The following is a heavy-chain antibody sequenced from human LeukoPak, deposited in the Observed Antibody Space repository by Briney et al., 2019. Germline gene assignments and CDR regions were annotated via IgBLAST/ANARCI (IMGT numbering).Heavy chain of an antibody. Sequence: GGSLRLPCVASGFTFSSSSMNWVRQAPGKGVEWVSYISISSTTIYYADSVKGRFTISRDNAKNSLYLQMNSLRDEDTAVYYCARGLRYSSSWYNFDYWGQGTLVTVSS. CDR1: GFTFSSSS. CDR2: ISISSTTI. D-gene: IGHD6-13*01. CDR3: ARGLRYSSSWYNFDY. V-gene: IGHV3-48*02. J-gene: IGHJ4*02.